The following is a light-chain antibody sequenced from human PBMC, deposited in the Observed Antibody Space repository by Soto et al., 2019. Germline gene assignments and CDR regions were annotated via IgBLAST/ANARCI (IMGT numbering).Light chain of an antibody. Sequence: EVVMTQSPATLYVSPGEGATLSCRASQNVGNNLAWYQQKPGQAPRLLIQDASTRATGIPARFSGSGSGTEFTLTISSLQSEDFAVYYCQLYNTWPITFGQGTRLEIK. CDR1: QNVGNN. CDR3: QLYNTWPIT. J-gene: IGKJ5*01. CDR2: DAS. V-gene: IGKV3-15*01.